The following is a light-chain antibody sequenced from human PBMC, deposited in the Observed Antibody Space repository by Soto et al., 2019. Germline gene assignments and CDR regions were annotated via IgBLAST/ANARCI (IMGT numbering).Light chain of an antibody. CDR2: GTS. CDR3: HQYGASPRT. Sequence: EIVLTQSPGTLSLSPGERATLSCRASQSVSTTYFAWYQQKPGQAPRLLIYGTSRRATGIPDRFSGSGSGTEFTLTISRLEPEDFAVYYCHQYGASPRTFGKGTRVEVK. V-gene: IGKV3-20*01. J-gene: IGKJ1*01. CDR1: QSVSTTY.